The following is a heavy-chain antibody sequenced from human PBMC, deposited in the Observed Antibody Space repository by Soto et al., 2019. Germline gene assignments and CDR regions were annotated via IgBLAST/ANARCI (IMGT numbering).Heavy chain of an antibody. D-gene: IGHD3-3*01. CDR1: GGSISSSSYY. Sequence: PSETLSLTCTVSGGSISSSSYYWGWIRQPPGKGLEWIGIIFFIGSSYYTPSLKSRVTFSVDTSKNHFSLKLSFVTAADTVFFYCARLSITIFGDYYGMDVWGQGTTVTVSS. V-gene: IGHV4-39*01. J-gene: IGHJ6*02. CDR3: ARLSITIFGDYYGMDV. CDR2: IFFIGSS.